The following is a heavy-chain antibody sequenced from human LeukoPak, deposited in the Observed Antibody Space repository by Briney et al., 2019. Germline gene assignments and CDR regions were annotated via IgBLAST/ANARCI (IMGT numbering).Heavy chain of an antibody. CDR1: GGAISSYY. CDR2: IYYSGST. Sequence: SESLSLTCTVSGGAISSYYWSWIRQPPGKGLEWIGYIYYSGSTNYNPSLKSRVTISVDTSKNHVSVKLTSVTPADTAVYYCARGRSHLDYWGQGTLVTVSS. CDR3: ARGRSHLDY. J-gene: IGHJ4*02. V-gene: IGHV4-59*01.